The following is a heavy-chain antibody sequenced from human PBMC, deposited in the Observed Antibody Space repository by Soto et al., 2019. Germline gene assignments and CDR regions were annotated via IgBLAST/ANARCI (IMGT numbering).Heavy chain of an antibody. D-gene: IGHD5-18*01. CDR2: INAGNGNT. CDR1: GYTLTSYA. J-gene: IGHJ4*02. V-gene: IGHV1-3*01. CDR3: ARECRRGQLWSY. Sequence: ASVKVSCKASGYTLTSYAMHWVRQAPGQRLEWMGWINAGNGNTKYSQKFQGRVTITRDTSASTAYMELSSLRSEDTAVYYCARECRRGQLWSYWGQGTLVTVSS.